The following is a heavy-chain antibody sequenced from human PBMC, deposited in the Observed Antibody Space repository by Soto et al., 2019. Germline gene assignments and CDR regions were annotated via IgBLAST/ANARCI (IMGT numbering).Heavy chain of an antibody. CDR2: ISVSGGST. D-gene: IGHD3-9*01. J-gene: IGHJ6*02. CDR1: GFTFSSYA. Sequence: PGGSLRLSCAASGFTFSSYAMSWVRQAPGKGLEWVSAISVSGGSTYYADSVKGRFTISRDNSKNTLYLQMNSLRAEDTAVYYCAKAVYDILTGYPRPYTWYGMDVWGQGTTVTVSS. CDR3: AKAVYDILTGYPRPYTWYGMDV. V-gene: IGHV3-23*01.